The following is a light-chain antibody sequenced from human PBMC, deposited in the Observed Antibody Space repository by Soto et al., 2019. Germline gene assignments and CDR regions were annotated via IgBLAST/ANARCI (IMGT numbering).Light chain of an antibody. CDR2: AAS. V-gene: IGKV3-20*01. CDR1: QSVSSNY. J-gene: IGKJ1*01. Sequence: EIILTQSPGTLSLSPGERATLSCRASQSVSSNYLAWYQQKPGQAPRLLIYAASNRATGIPDRFSGSESGTDFTLTISRLEPEDFAVYYCQHYGSSLWTLGQGTKVDIK. CDR3: QHYGSSLWT.